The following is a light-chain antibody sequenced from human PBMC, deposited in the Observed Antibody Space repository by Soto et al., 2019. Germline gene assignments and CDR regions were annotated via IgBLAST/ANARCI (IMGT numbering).Light chain of an antibody. CDR1: HNINYY. CDR2: SAS. CDR3: LQHNSYPLT. Sequence: DIQMTQSPSAMSASVGDRVTISCRASHNINYYLAWFQQKPGKVPKRLIYSASSLQSGVPSRFSGSGSGTEFTLTIPGLQPEDTGIYYCLQHNSYPLTFGGGTKVEIK. J-gene: IGKJ4*01. V-gene: IGKV1-17*03.